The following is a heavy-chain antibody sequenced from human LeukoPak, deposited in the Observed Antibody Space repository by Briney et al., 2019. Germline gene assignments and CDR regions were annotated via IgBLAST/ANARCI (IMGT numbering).Heavy chain of an antibody. D-gene: IGHD3-10*01. V-gene: IGHV4-59*01. CDR2: IYYSGST. CDR1: GGSISSYY. Sequence: SETLSLTCSVSGGSISSYYWSWIRQPPGKGLEWIGYIYYSGSTNYNPSLKSRVTISVDTSKNQFSLKLSSVTAADTAVYYCARLADTVRGVMDYYYYYYMDVWGKGTTVTVSS. J-gene: IGHJ6*03. CDR3: ARLADTVRGVMDYYYYYYMDV.